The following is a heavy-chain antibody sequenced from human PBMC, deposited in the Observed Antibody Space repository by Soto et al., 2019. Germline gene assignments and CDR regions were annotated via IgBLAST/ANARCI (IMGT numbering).Heavy chain of an antibody. Sequence: PSETLSLTCTVSGGSISSYYWSWIRRPPGKGLEWIGYIYNSGSTHSNPSLQSRVTISVDTSKNQFSLKLSSVTAADTGIYYCASARITMGREVIRYHMDVCGRGTTVTVSS. J-gene: IGHJ6*02. CDR2: IYNSGST. CDR1: GGSISSYY. D-gene: IGHD3-10*01. CDR3: ASARITMGREVIRYHMDV. V-gene: IGHV4-59*01.